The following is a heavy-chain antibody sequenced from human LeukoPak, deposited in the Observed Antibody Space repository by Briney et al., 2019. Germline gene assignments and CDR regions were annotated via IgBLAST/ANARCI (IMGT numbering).Heavy chain of an antibody. V-gene: IGHV1-18*01. CDR2: ISAYNGNT. J-gene: IGHJ4*02. Sequence: ASVKVSCKASGYTFTSYGTSWVRQAPGQGLEWMGWISAYNGNTNYAQKLQGRVTMTTDTSTSTAYMELRSLRSDDTAVYYCARDPDPHDYGGNGYGFYWGQGTLVTVSS. D-gene: IGHD4-23*01. CDR1: GYTFTSYG. CDR3: ARDPDPHDYGGNGYGFY.